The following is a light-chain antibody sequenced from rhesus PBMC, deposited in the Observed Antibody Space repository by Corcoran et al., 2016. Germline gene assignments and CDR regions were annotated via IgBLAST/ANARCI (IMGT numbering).Light chain of an antibody. CDR1: SSDIGYYNY. J-gene: IGLJ1*01. CDR3: SSYAGNNIFYV. Sequence: QAALAQPRSVSGSPGQSVTISYTGTSSDIGYYNYVSWYQQHPGTAPKLMISEVSKRPSGVSARFSGSKSGNTASLTISGLQAEDEADYYCSSYAGNNIFYVFGAGTRLTVL. CDR2: EVS. V-gene: IGLV2-32*02.